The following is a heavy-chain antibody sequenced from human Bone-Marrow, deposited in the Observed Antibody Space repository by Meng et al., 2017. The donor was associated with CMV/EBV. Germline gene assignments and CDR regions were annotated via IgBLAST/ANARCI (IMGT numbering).Heavy chain of an antibody. Sequence: GESLKISCAASGFTFSSYWMHWVRQAPGKGLVWVSRINSNGSSTSYADSVKGRFTISRDNAKNTLYLQMNSLRAEDTAVYYCARVGGVPAAIARHYYYGMDVWGQGTTVTVSS. CDR2: INSNGSST. CDR1: GFTFSSYW. D-gene: IGHD2-2*01. J-gene: IGHJ6*02. CDR3: ARVGGVPAAIARHYYYGMDV. V-gene: IGHV3-74*01.